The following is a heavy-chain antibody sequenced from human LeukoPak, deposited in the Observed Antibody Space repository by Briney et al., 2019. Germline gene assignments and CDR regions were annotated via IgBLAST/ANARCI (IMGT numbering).Heavy chain of an antibody. CDR1: GFTFSNYA. V-gene: IGHV3-23*01. CDR2: ITGSGGNT. CDR3: AKWGDFDVLTGYYVPDF. Sequence: GGSLRLSCAASGFTFSNYAMSWVRQAPGKGLEWVSAITGSGGNTYYADSVKGRFTISRDNSKNTLYLQMNGLRDEDTAVYYCAKWGDFDVLTGYYVPDFWGQGTLVTVSS. J-gene: IGHJ4*02. D-gene: IGHD3-9*01.